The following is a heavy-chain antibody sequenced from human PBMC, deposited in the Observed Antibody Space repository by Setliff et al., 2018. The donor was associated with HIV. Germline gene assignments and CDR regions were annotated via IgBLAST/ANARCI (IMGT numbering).Heavy chain of an antibody. D-gene: IGHD3-10*01. Sequence: GGSLRLSCAASGFTFSSYAMHWVRQAPGKGLEWVAVISYDGSNKYYADSVKGRFTISRDNSKNTLYPQMNSLRAEDTAVYYCARSVIGYYYYGMDVWGQGTLVTVSS. CDR2: ISYDGSNK. V-gene: IGHV3-30*01. CDR1: GFTFSSYA. CDR3: ARSVIGYYYYGMDV. J-gene: IGHJ6*02.